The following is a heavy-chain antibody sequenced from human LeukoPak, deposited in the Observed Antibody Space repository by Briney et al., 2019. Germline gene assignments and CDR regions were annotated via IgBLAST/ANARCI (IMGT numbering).Heavy chain of an antibody. CDR3: ARGTSEEYYFDY. J-gene: IGHJ4*02. CDR1: GGTFSSYA. Sequence: SVKVSCKASGGTFSSYAISWVRQAPGQGLEWMGGIIPIFGTANYAQKFQGRVTITADESTSTAYMELSSLRSEDTAVYYCARGTSEEYYFDYWGQGTLVTVSS. CDR2: IIPIFGTA. V-gene: IGHV1-69*13. D-gene: IGHD2/OR15-2a*01.